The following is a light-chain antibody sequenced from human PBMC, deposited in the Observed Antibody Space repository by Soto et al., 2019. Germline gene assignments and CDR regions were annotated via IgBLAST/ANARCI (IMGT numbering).Light chain of an antibody. CDR3: QQYYTTPSWT. CDR1: QSVLYSSNNRNY. V-gene: IGKV4-1*01. CDR2: WAS. Sequence: DIVMTQSPDSLAVSLGERATINCKSSQSVLYSSNNRNYLAWYQQKPRQPPKLLIYWASTRESGVPDRFSGSGSGTDFTLTISNLQAEDVAVYYCQQYYTTPSWTFGQGTKVEIK. J-gene: IGKJ1*01.